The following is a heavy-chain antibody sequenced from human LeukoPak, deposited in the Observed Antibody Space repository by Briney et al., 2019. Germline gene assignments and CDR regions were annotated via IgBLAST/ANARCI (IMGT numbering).Heavy chain of an antibody. D-gene: IGHD1-26*01. CDR3: SKGAPSGSFYDY. Sequence: NTGGSLRLSCAASGFSFTYAWMHWVRQAPGKGLEWVGRIKSRKDSETTDYAAPVKGRFTISRDDSKNIVYLQMESLNTDDTAVYYCSKGAPSGSFYDYWGLGTTVTVSS. V-gene: IGHV3-15*01. CDR2: IKSRKDSETT. J-gene: IGHJ4*02. CDR1: GFSFTYAW.